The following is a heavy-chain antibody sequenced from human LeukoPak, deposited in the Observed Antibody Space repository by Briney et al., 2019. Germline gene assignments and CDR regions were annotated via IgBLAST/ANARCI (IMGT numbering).Heavy chain of an antibody. CDR2: IYPGDSDT. CDR1: GYSFTSYG. J-gene: IGHJ6*02. V-gene: IGHV5-51*01. CDR3: ARQGELKSYYYGMDV. D-gene: IGHD1-7*01. Sequence: GESLKISCKGSGYSFTSYGIGWVRQMPGKGLEWMGIIYPGDSDTRYSPSFQGQVTISVDKSISTAHLQWSSLKASDTAMYYCARQGELKSYYYGMDVWGQGTTVTVSS.